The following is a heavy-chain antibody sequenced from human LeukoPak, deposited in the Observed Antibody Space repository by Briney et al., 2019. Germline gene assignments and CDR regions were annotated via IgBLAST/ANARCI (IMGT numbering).Heavy chain of an antibody. V-gene: IGHV4-59*01. D-gene: IGHD3-22*01. J-gene: IGHJ6*02. CDR2: IYYSGST. CDR3: ARDLYYYDSSGRLYYYYGMDV. Sequence: SETLSLTCTVSGVSISDNYWSWLRQPPGKGLEWVGDIYYSGSTNYNPSLESRITISVDTSKNQFSLKLSSLTAADTAVYYCARDLYYYDSSGRLYYYYGMDVWGQGTTVTVSS. CDR1: GVSISDNY.